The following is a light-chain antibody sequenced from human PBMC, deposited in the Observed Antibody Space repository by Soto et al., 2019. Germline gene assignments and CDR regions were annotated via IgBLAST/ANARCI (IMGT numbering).Light chain of an antibody. CDR2: GAS. CDR3: QQYDSWPFT. CDR1: QSVDSN. V-gene: IGKV3-15*01. J-gene: IGKJ3*01. Sequence: EIVMTQSPATLSVSPGERDTLSCRASQSVDSNLAWYQQKPGQAPRLLIYGASTRATGIPARLSGSGSGTEFTLTISSLQSEDFAVYYCQQYDSWPFTFGPGTKVDIK.